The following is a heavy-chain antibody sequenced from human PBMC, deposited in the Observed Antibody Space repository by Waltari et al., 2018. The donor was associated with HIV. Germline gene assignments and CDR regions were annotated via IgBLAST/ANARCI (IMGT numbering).Heavy chain of an antibody. D-gene: IGHD2-21*02. CDR1: GFTFSSYD. CDR3: ARGLGVVTPDVNIAGMDV. J-gene: IGHJ6*02. Sequence: EVQLVESGGGLVQPGGSLRLSCAASGFTFSSYDMHWVRQATGKGLEWVSVIGTAGDTYYPGSVNGRITISRENAKNSLYLQMNSLRAGDTAVYYCARGLGVVTPDVNIAGMDVWGQGTTVTVSS. CDR2: IGTAGDT. V-gene: IGHV3-13*01.